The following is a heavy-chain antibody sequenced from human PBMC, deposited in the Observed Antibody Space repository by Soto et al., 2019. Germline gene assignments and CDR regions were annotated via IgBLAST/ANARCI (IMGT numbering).Heavy chain of an antibody. J-gene: IGHJ5*02. Sequence: PSETLSLTCTVSGGPISSYYWTWIRQPPGKGLEWIGYIHYNWITTYNPSLKSRDTISIDTSKNQFSLNLNSVTAADTAVYYCARGRNSRTEYCGTESCAWFDPRGQGTLVTVSS. V-gene: IGHV4-59*01. CDR1: GGPISSYY. CDR2: IHYNWIT. D-gene: IGHD2-21*01. CDR3: ARGRNSRTEYCGTESCAWFDP.